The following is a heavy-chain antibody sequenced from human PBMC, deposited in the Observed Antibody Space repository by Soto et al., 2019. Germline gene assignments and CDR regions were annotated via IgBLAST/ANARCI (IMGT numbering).Heavy chain of an antibody. V-gene: IGHV1-18*01. CDR3: ARPQKEYGWFPFRAFDI. J-gene: IGHJ3*02. D-gene: IGHD3-10*01. Sequence: GASVKVSCKASGYTFTSYGISWVRQAPGQGLEWMGWISAYNGNTDYAQKLQGRVTMTTDTSTSTAYMELRSLRSDDTAVYYCARPQKEYGWFPFRAFDIWGQGTMVTVSS. CDR1: GYTFTSYG. CDR2: ISAYNGNT.